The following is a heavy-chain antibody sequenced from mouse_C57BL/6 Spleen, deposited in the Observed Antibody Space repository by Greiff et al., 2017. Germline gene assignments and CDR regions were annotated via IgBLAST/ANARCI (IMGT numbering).Heavy chain of an antibody. D-gene: IGHD1-1*01. CDR3: ARHRDGYYGPFDY. Sequence: EVMLVESGGGLVQPGGSLKLSCAASGFTFSDYYMYWVRQTPETRLEWVAYISNGGGSTYYPDTVKGRFTISRDNAKNTLYLQMSRLKSEDTAMXYCARHRDGYYGPFDYWGQGTTLTVSS. CDR1: GFTFSDYY. CDR2: ISNGGGST. J-gene: IGHJ2*01. V-gene: IGHV5-12*01.